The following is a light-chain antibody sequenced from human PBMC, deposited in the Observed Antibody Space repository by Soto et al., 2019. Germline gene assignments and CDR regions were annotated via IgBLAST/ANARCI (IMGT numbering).Light chain of an antibody. Sequence: EIVLTQSPGTLSLSPGEGATLSCRASQTVRSNYLAWYQQQPGQAPRLLIYGASSRVTGIPDRFSASGSGTDFTLTISRLEPEDFAVYYCQPYGSSAFTFGPGTKVDIK. CDR3: QPYGSSAFT. V-gene: IGKV3-20*01. CDR1: QTVRSNY. J-gene: IGKJ3*01. CDR2: GAS.